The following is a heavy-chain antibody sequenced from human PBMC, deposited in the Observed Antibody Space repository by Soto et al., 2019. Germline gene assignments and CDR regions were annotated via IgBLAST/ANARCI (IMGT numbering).Heavy chain of an antibody. CDR2: IWYDGSNK. Sequence: QVQLVESGGGVVQPGRSLRLSCAASGFTFSSYGMHWVRQAPGKGLEWVAVIWYDGSNKYYADSVKGRFTISRDNSKNTLYLQMNSLRAEDTAVYYCARDSIAAAGRFDYWGQGTLVTVSS. CDR1: GFTFSSYG. CDR3: ARDSIAAAGRFDY. D-gene: IGHD6-13*01. V-gene: IGHV3-33*01. J-gene: IGHJ4*02.